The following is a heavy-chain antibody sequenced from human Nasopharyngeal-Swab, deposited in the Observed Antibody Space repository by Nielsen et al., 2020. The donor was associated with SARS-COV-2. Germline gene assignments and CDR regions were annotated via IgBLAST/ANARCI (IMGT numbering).Heavy chain of an antibody. D-gene: IGHD6-19*01. CDR3: ARGSRRFSVAGTSAAFDI. CDR2: IIPIFGTA. V-gene: IGHV1-69*13. Sequence: LVKVSCKASGGTFSSYAISWVRQAPGQGLEWMGGIIPIFGTANYAQKFQGRVTITADESTSTAYMELSSLRSEDTAVYYCARGSRRFSVAGTSAAFDIWGQGTMVTVSS. CDR1: GGTFSSYA. J-gene: IGHJ3*02.